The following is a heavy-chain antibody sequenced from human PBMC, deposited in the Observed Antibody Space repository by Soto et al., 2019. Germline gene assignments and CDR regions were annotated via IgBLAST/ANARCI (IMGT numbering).Heavy chain of an antibody. CDR3: ATQGFGKLHGLVDV. J-gene: IGHJ6*02. D-gene: IGHD3-10*01. CDR1: GGSISSYY. CDR2: MYNTGST. V-gene: IGHV4-59*01. Sequence: PSETLSLTCTVSGGSISSYYWSWIRQPPGKGLEWIGYMYNTGSTIYNPSLKSRVTISVDTSKNQFSLKLNSVTAADTAVYFCATQGFGKLHGLVDVWGQGTTVTVSS.